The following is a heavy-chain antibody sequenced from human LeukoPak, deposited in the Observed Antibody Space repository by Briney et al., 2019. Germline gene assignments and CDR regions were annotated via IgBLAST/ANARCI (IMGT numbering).Heavy chain of an antibody. J-gene: IGHJ4*02. CDR2: INHSGST. D-gene: IGHD3-10*01. CDR3: ARARGFRIDYYGSGSYYKGYYFDY. CDR1: GRSFSGYY. Sequence: PSETLSLTCAVYGRSFSGYYWSWIRQPPGKGLEWIGEINHSGSTNYNPSLKSRVTISVDTSKNQFSLKLSSVTAADTAVYYCARARGFRIDYYGSGSYYKGYYFDYWGQGTLVTVSS. V-gene: IGHV4-34*01.